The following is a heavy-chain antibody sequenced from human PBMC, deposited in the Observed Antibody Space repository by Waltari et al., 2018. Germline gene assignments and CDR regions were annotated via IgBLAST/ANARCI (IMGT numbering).Heavy chain of an antibody. CDR1: GVTLSRSW. CDR3: ARAGLLGAFDV. CDR2: INNDGSST. Sequence: EVQLVESGGGLVQPGGSLILSCAASGVTLSRSWIHWVRQSPGKGLMWVSRINNDGSSTVYADSVKGRFTISRDDAKNTVSLQMNNLSAEDTALYYCARAGLLGAFDVWGQGTMVTVSS. D-gene: IGHD2-15*01. J-gene: IGHJ3*01. V-gene: IGHV3-74*03.